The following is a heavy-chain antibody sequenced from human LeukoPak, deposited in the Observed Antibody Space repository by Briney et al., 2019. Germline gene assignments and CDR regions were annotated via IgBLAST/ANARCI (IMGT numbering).Heavy chain of an antibody. CDR3: ARAFQSLGGLSLPDY. Sequence: ASVKVSCKASGYSFTNYAMNWVRQAPGQGLECMGWIHPSTGNPTYAQGFTGRFVFPLDTSVSTTYLQISSLKAEDTAVYFCARAFQSLGGLSLPDYWGQGTLLTVSS. J-gene: IGHJ4*02. CDR1: GYSFTNYA. CDR2: IHPSTGNP. V-gene: IGHV7-4-1*02. D-gene: IGHD3-16*02.